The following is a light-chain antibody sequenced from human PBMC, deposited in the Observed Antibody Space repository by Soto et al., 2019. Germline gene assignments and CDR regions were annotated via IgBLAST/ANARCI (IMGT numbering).Light chain of an antibody. CDR1: RDISNY. J-gene: IGKJ4*01. CDR2: GAS. Sequence: DIQVTQSPSSLSASLGDRVSITCRASRDISNYLAWYQQKPGQVPRLLISGASTLHSGVPSRFSGSGSGTDFTLTITSLQPEDIDTYFCQTYDTAPLTLGGGTKVDIK. V-gene: IGKV1-27*01. CDR3: QTYDTAPLT.